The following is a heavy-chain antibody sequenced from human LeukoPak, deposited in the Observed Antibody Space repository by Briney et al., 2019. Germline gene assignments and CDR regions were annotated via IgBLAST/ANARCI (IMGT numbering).Heavy chain of an antibody. CDR2: INHSGST. Sequence: TGGSLRLSCAASGFTFSSYWMSWVRQAPGKGLEWIGEINHSGSTNYNPSLKSRVTISVDTSKNQFSLKLSSVTAADTAVYYCARRGGRWLQSNNFDYWGQGTLVTVSS. V-gene: IGHV4-34*01. J-gene: IGHJ4*02. D-gene: IGHD5-24*01. CDR1: GFTFSSYW. CDR3: ARRGGRWLQSNNFDY.